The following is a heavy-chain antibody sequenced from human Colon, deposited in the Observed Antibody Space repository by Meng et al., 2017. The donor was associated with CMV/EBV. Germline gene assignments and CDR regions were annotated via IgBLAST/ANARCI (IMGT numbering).Heavy chain of an antibody. CDR3: VRGQLVPFDY. V-gene: IGHV3-21*03. D-gene: IGHD6-6*01. CDR1: GFTFSSYS. J-gene: IGHJ4*02. CDR2: ISRDSSYI. Sequence: GGSLRLSCAASGFTFSSYSMNWVRQAPGKGLEWVSSISRDSSYIFYADSVKGRFTISRDNARNSLYLQMNSLRAEDTAVYYCVRGQLVPFDYWGQGILVTVSS.